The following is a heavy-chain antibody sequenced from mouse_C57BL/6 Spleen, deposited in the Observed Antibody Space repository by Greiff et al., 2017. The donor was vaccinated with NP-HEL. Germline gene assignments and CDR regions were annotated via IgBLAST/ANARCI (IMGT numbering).Heavy chain of an antibody. CDR2: ISDGGSYT. CDR1: GFTFSSYA. Sequence: DVMLVESGGGLVKPGGSLKLSCAASGFTFSSYAMSWVRQTPEKRLEWVATISDGGSYTYYPDNVKGRFTISRDNAKNNLYLQMSHLKSEDTAMYYCARDIHYGNYWYFDVWGTGTTVTVSS. D-gene: IGHD2-1*01. CDR3: ARDIHYGNYWYFDV. J-gene: IGHJ1*03. V-gene: IGHV5-4*01.